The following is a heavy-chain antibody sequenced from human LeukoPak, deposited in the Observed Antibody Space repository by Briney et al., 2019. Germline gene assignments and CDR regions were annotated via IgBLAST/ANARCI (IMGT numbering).Heavy chain of an antibody. V-gene: IGHV3-23*01. CDR2: ISGDASST. CDR1: GFTFSSYD. Sequence: GRSLRLSCAASGFTFSSYDMSWVRQAPGKGLEWVSAISGDASSTYYADSVKGRFTISRDNSKNTPYLQMNSLRAEDTAIYYCAKDAYSGSVDYWGQGTLVTVSS. CDR3: AKDAYSGSVDY. J-gene: IGHJ4*02. D-gene: IGHD6-19*01.